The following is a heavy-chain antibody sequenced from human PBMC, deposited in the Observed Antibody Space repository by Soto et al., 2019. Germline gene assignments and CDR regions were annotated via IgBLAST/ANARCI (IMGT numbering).Heavy chain of an antibody. CDR2: IRWNRGSI. Sequence: EVQLVESGGGLVQPGRSLRLSCAASGFTFDDYAMHWVRQAPGKGLEWVSGIRWNRGSIGYADSVKGRFTISRDNAKNSLYLQMNSLSAEDTALYYCAYTYGSVSYYNPWFSGWGQGTLVTVSS. CDR1: GFTFDDYA. J-gene: IGHJ4*02. V-gene: IGHV3-9*01. D-gene: IGHD3-10*01. CDR3: AYTYGSVSYYNPWFSG.